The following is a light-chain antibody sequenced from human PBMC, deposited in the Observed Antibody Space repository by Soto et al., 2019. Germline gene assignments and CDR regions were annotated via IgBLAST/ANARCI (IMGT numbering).Light chain of an antibody. CDR2: DVS. Sequence: QSALTQPASVSGSPGQSIAISCTGTSSDVGGYDYVSWYQQHPGKAPKLIIYDVSNRPSGVSNRFSGSKSDNTASLTISALQAEDEADYYCSSYTSSSTYVFGTGNKVPVL. CDR3: SSYTSSSTYV. V-gene: IGLV2-14*01. J-gene: IGLJ1*01. CDR1: SSDVGGYDY.